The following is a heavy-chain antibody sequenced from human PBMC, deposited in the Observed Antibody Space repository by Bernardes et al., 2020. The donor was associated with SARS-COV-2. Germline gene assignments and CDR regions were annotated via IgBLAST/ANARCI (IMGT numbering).Heavy chain of an antibody. CDR3: ARDLRYYDFWSGYYVSEERVDCYSCGMDV. Sequence: GGSLRLSCAASGFTFSSYSMNWVRQAPGKGLEWVSSISSSSSYIYYADSVKGRFTISRDNAKNSLYLQMNSLRAEDTAVYYCARDLRYYDFWSGYYVSEERVDCYSCGMDVWGQGTTVTVAS. D-gene: IGHD3-3*01. J-gene: IGHJ6*02. CDR1: GFTFSSYS. V-gene: IGHV3-21*01. CDR2: ISSSSSYI.